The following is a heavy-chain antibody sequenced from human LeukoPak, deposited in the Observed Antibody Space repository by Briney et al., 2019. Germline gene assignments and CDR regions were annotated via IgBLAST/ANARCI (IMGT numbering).Heavy chain of an antibody. D-gene: IGHD6-19*01. CDR2: ISYDGANK. V-gene: IGHV3-30-3*01. CDR1: GFSFSRYA. CDR3: AKARRGLAVAGTRPIDY. J-gene: IGHJ4*02. Sequence: PGRSLRLSCAASGFSFSRYAMHWVRQAPGKGLEWLTVISYDGANKYYAESVQGRLTISRDNSKNTLYLQMNSLRAEDTAVYYCAKARRGLAVAGTRPIDYWGQGTLVTVSS.